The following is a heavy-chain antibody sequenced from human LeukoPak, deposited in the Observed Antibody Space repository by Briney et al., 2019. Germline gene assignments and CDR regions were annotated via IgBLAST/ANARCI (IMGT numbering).Heavy chain of an antibody. Sequence: GGSLRLSCAASGFTFSSYAMSWVRQAPGKGLEWVSAISGSGGSTYYADSVKGRFTISRDNSKNTLYLQMNSLRAEDTAVYYCAKDLYSYGYGSYYYYMDVWGKGTTVTVSS. CDR1: GFTFSSYA. CDR3: AKDLYSYGYGSYYYYMDV. CDR2: ISGSGGST. J-gene: IGHJ6*03. V-gene: IGHV3-23*01. D-gene: IGHD5-18*01.